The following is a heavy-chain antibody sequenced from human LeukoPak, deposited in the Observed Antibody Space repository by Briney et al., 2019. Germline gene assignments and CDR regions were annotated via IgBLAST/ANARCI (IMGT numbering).Heavy chain of an antibody. CDR2: IYYSGST. V-gene: IGHV4-59*08. J-gene: IGHJ6*02. CDR1: RGSISSYY. D-gene: IGHD4-23*01. Sequence: SETLSLTCTVSRGSISSYYWSWIRQPPGKGLEWIGYIYYSGSTNYNPSLKSRVTISVDTSKNQFSLKLSSVTAADTAVYYCALNSSPWAGMDVWGQGTTVTVSS. CDR3: ALNSSPWAGMDV.